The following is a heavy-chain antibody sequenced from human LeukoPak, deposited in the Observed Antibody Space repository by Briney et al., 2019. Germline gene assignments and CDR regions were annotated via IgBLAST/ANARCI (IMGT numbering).Heavy chain of an antibody. CDR1: GFTFSSYG. CDR2: ISYDGSNK. V-gene: IGHV3-30*18. J-gene: IGHJ4*02. CDR3: AKGPSGSYTTYFFDY. D-gene: IGHD1-26*01. Sequence: GGSLRLSCAASGFTFSSYGMHWVRQAPGKGLEWVAVISYDGSNKYYADSVKGRFTISRDNSKNTLYLQMNSLRAEDTAVYHCAKGPSGSYTTYFFDYWGQGILVTVSS.